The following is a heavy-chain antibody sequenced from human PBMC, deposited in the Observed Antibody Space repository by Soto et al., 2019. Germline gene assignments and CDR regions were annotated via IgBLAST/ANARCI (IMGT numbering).Heavy chain of an antibody. Sequence: QVQLQQWGAGLLKPSETLSLTCAVYGGSFSGYYWSWIRQPPGKGLEWIGESNHSGSTNYNPSLKSRVTISVDTSKNQFSLELSSVTAADTAVYYCARGDPRIAAAGREGYYFDYWGQGTLVTVSS. CDR3: ARGDPRIAAAGREGYYFDY. CDR1: GGSFSGYY. J-gene: IGHJ4*02. D-gene: IGHD6-13*01. V-gene: IGHV4-34*01. CDR2: SNHSGST.